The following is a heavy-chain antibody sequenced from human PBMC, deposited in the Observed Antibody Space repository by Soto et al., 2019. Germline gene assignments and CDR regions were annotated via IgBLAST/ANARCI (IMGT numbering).Heavy chain of an antibody. D-gene: IGHD1-26*01. CDR1: GGTFSSYS. Sequence: QVQLVQSGAEVKKPGSSVKVSCKASGGTFSSYSINWVRQAPGQGLEWMGEIIPIFGTANYAQKFQGRVQVTAGETPRPAYMELSSLRSEDTAVYYCARDGGRHSGGIDYWGQGTLVTVSS. V-gene: IGHV1-69*01. J-gene: IGHJ4*02. CDR2: IIPIFGTA. CDR3: ARDGGRHSGGIDY.